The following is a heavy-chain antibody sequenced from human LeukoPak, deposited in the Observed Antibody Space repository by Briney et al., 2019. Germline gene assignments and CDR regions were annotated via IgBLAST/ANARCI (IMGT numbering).Heavy chain of an antibody. J-gene: IGHJ4*02. CDR3: ARGFMVRGVTTFNY. CDR2: IYYSGST. V-gene: IGHV4-31*03. Sequence: SQTLSLTCSVSGGSISSGGYYYWSWIRQHPGTGLEWIGYIYYSGSTSYNPSLKSRVTISVVTSKNQFSLKLSSVTAADTAVYYCARGFMVRGVTTFNYWGQGTLVTVSS. D-gene: IGHD3-10*01. CDR1: GGSISSGGYYY.